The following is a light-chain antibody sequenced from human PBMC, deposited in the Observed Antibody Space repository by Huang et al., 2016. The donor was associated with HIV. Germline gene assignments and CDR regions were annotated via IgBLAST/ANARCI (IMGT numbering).Light chain of an antibody. Sequence: DIQMTQSPSSLSTFVGDRVTITCRASQNINTFLHWYQEKPGKAPRLLIYSASSLEDGVPSRFSGSAPGTEFTLTISNLQPDDFATYYCQQSYRTPYTFGQGTKLDI. CDR2: SAS. CDR3: QQSYRTPYT. J-gene: IGKJ2*01. CDR1: QNINTF. V-gene: IGKV1-39*01.